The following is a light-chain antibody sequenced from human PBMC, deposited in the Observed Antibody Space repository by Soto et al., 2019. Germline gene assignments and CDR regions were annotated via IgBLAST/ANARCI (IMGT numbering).Light chain of an antibody. Sequence: QSALTQPRSVSGSPGXSXXXSXTGSSSDVGAYSFASWYQQHPGAAPKLLIHDVDKRPPGVPDRFSASKSGNTASLTISGLQAEDEADYFCCSYAGAYRYVFGSGTKLTVL. J-gene: IGLJ1*01. CDR1: SSDVGAYSF. V-gene: IGLV2-11*01. CDR2: DVD. CDR3: CSYAGAYRYV.